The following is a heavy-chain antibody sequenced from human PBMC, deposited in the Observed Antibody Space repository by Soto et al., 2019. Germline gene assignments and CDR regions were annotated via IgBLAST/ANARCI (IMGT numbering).Heavy chain of an antibody. CDR2: INHSGST. CDR1: GGSFSGYY. Sequence: SETLSLTCAVYGGSFSGYYWSWIRQPPGKGLEWIGEINHSGSTNYNPSLKSRVTISVDTSKNQFSLKLSSVTAADTAVYYCAGGGYDQIDAFDIWGQGTMVTVSS. CDR3: AGGGYDQIDAFDI. V-gene: IGHV4-34*01. J-gene: IGHJ3*02. D-gene: IGHD5-12*01.